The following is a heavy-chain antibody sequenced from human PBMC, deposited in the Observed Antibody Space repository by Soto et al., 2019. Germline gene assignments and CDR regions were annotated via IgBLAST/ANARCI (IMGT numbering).Heavy chain of an antibody. V-gene: IGHV3-23*01. Sequence: EVQLLESGGGLVQPGGSLRLSCAASGFTFSSYAMSWVRQAPGKGLEWVSAISGSGGSTYYADSVKGRFTISRDNSKNPLCLQMSSWRAEDTAVYYCAKVFREAVGMDVWGQGTTVTVSS. D-gene: IGHD3-10*01. J-gene: IGHJ6*02. CDR2: ISGSGGST. CDR3: AKVFREAVGMDV. CDR1: GFTFSSYA.